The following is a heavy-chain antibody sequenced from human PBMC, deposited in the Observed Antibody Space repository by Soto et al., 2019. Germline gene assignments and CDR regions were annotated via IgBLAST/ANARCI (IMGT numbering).Heavy chain of an antibody. J-gene: IGHJ3*02. V-gene: IGHV1-69*02. Sequence: QVQLVQSGAEVKKPGSSVKVSCKASGGTFSSYTISWVRQAPGQGLEWMGRIIPILGIANYAQKFQGRVTITADKSTSTAYMELSSLRSEDTAVYCCAPYSGTSFAFDIWGQGTMVTVSS. CDR3: APYSGTSFAFDI. CDR2: IIPILGIA. CDR1: GGTFSSYT. D-gene: IGHD1-26*01.